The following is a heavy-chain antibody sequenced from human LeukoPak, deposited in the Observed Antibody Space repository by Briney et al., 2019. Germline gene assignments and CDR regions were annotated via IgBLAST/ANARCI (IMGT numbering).Heavy chain of an antibody. J-gene: IGHJ3*02. V-gene: IGHV4-59*08. CDR1: GGSISSFF. CDR2: IYYSGIT. Sequence: PSETLSLTCTVSGGSISSFFWSWIRQPPGKGLEWIGYIYYSGITKYNPSLKSRVTISVDTSENQFSLKLSSVAAADTAVYYCARGVTSPLDAFDIWGQGTMVTVSS. D-gene: IGHD1-26*01. CDR3: ARGVTSPLDAFDI.